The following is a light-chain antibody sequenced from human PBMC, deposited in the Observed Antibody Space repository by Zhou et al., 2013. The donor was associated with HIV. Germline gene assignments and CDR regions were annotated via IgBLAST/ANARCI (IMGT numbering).Light chain of an antibody. CDR2: SVS. CDR3: QQYDNLPLT. J-gene: IGKJ4*01. CDR1: QDISNH. V-gene: IGKV1-33*01. Sequence: DVQMTHSPSSLSASVGDRVTITCQASQDISNHLNWYQQKPGKAPKILIFSVSSLESGVPSRFSGSGYGTEFTFTISSLQPEDFATYYCQQYDNLPLTFGGGTKVEI.